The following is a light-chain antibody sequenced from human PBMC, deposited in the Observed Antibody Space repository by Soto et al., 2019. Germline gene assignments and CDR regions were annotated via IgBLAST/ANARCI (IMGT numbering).Light chain of an antibody. Sequence: IVLTQSPGTLSLSPGERATLSCRASQSVSSYLAWYQQKPGQAPRILIYDASNRATGIPARFSGSGSGTDFNLTISRLEPEDFAVYYCQQRSNWTITFGQGTRLEIK. CDR1: QSVSSY. J-gene: IGKJ5*01. CDR2: DAS. V-gene: IGKV3-11*01. CDR3: QQRSNWTIT.